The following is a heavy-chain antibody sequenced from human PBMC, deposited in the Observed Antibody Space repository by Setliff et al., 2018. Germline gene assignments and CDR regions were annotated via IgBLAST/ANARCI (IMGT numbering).Heavy chain of an antibody. Sequence: SETLSLTCSVSVVSFKSHYWSWIRQSPGKGLEWIGYIFYNGATDYNPSFKSRVTISVDTSKNQFSLRLSSVTAADTAVYYCASGVPNYDFWSGYYTGSYWFDPWGQGTLVTVSS. V-gene: IGHV4-59*08. CDR2: IFYNGAT. CDR3: ASGVPNYDFWSGYYTGSYWFDP. J-gene: IGHJ5*02. D-gene: IGHD3-3*01. CDR1: VVSFKSHY.